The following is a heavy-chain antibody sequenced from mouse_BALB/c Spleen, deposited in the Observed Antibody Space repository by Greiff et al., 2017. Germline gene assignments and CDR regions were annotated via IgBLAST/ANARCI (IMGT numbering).Heavy chain of an antibody. CDR3: AILHYAMDY. CDR2: INPSTGYT. D-gene: IGHD2-1*01. V-gene: IGHV1-7*01. Sequence: VQLHQSGAELAKPGASVKMSCKASGYTFTSYWMHWVKQRPGQGLEWIGYINPSTGYTDYNQKFKDKATLTADKSSSTAYMQLSSLTSEDSAVYYCAILHYAMDYWGQGTSVTVSS. J-gene: IGHJ4*01. CDR1: GYTFTSYW.